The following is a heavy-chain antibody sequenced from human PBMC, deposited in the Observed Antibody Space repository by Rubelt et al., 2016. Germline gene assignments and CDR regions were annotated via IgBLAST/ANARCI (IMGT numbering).Heavy chain of an antibody. J-gene: IGHJ6*02. CDR3: TTARDGRDKLRYCTNGVCSAHYYGMDV. D-gene: IGHD2-8*01. V-gene: IGHV3-15*01. CDR2: IKSKPNGGTI. Sequence: VLRGGLEWVGRIKSKPNGGTIDYAAPVIGRFSISRDDSKNTVYLQMNSLKIEDTAVYYCTTARDGRDKLRYCTNGVCSAHYYGMDVWGQGTTVTVSS.